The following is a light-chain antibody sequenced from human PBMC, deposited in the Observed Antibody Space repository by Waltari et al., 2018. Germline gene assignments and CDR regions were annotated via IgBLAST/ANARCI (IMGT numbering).Light chain of an antibody. Sequence: QSALTQPASVSGSPGQSITVSCPGTSSDIGTYNYVSWYQRHPGKAPKLLIYEVTNRPSWISNRFSGSKSGNTASLTISGLQAEDEAEYYCSSYTRTTTLIFGGGTKVTVL. CDR2: EVT. J-gene: IGLJ2*01. V-gene: IGLV2-14*01. CDR1: SSDIGTYNY. CDR3: SSYTRTTTLI.